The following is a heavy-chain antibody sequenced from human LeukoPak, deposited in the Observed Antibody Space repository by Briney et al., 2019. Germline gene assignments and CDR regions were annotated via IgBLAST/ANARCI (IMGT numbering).Heavy chain of an antibody. CDR2: ISSNGGST. Sequence: GGSLRLSCSASGFTFSSYAMHWVRQAPGKGLEYVSVISSNGGSTYYADSVKGRFTISRDNSKNTLYLQMSSLRAEDTAVYYCVKAGRTGTTYYYYYGMDVWGQGTTVTVSS. V-gene: IGHV3-64D*09. CDR3: VKAGRTGTTYYYYYGMDV. J-gene: IGHJ6*02. D-gene: IGHD1-1*01. CDR1: GFTFSSYA.